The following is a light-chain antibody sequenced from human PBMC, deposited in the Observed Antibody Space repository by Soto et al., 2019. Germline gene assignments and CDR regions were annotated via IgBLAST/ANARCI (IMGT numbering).Light chain of an antibody. CDR3: LSYTSANTRV. Sequence: QSVLTQPVSVSASPGQSITISCTGTSSDVGGYKFVSWYQHHPGKAPKLMIYEVNNRPSGVSNRFSGSKSGNTASLTISGLQPEDEADYYCLSYTSANTRVFGGGTKLTVL. V-gene: IGLV2-14*01. J-gene: IGLJ3*02. CDR1: SSDVGGYKF. CDR2: EVN.